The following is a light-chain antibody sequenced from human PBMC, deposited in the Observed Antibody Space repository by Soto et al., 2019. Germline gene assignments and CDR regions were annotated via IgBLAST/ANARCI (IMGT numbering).Light chain of an antibody. CDR2: DAS. J-gene: IGKJ3*01. CDR3: QQRGDWPLT. CDR1: QHIDVY. V-gene: IGKV3-11*01. Sequence: EIVLTQSPATLSLSPGERATLSCRASQHIDVYLDWLQQKPGQSPRLLIFDASARATGTPTRFSGSGSGTAFTLAISSLEPEDFAVYYCQQRGDWPLTFGPGTKVYI.